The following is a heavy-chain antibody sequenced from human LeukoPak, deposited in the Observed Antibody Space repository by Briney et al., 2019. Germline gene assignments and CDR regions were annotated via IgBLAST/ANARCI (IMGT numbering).Heavy chain of an antibody. D-gene: IGHD1-26*01. CDR3: AKDKGWGYSAYDCYGMDV. CDR2: ISGSGSST. Sequence: GGSLRLSCAASGFTFSSYAMSWVRQAPGKGLEWVSAISGSGSSTYYADSVKGRFTISRDNSKNTLYLQMNNLRAEDTAVYYCAKDKGWGYSAYDCYGMDVWGQGTTVTVSS. V-gene: IGHV3-23*01. J-gene: IGHJ6*02. CDR1: GFTFSSYA.